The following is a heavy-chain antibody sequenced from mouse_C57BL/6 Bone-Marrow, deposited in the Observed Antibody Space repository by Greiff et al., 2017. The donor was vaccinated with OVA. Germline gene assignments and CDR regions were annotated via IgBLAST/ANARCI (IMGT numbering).Heavy chain of an antibody. CDR2: IDPENGDT. CDR3: TTYDGYPFAY. CDR1: GFNIKDDY. D-gene: IGHD2-3*01. J-gene: IGHJ3*01. V-gene: IGHV14-4*01. Sequence: VQLKESGAELVRPGASVKLSCTASGFNIKDDYMHWVKQRPEQGLEWIGWIDPENGDTEYASKFQGKATITADTSSNTAYLQLSSLTSEDTAVYYCTTYDGYPFAYWGQGTLVTVSA.